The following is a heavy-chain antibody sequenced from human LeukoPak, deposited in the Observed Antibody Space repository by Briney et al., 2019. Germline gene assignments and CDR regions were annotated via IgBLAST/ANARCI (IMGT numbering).Heavy chain of an antibody. V-gene: IGHV3-21*01. J-gene: IGHJ4*02. D-gene: IGHD4-17*01. Sequence: GGSLRLSCAASGFTFSSYSMNWVRQAPGKGLEWVSSISSSSYIYYADSVKGRFTISRDNAKNSLYLQMNSLRAEDTAVYYCARELTTVTSIDYWGQGTLVTVSS. CDR2: ISSSSYI. CDR1: GFTFSSYS. CDR3: ARELTTVTSIDY.